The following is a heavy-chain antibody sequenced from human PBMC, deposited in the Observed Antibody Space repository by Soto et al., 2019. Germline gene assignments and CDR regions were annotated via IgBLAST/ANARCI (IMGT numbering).Heavy chain of an antibody. D-gene: IGHD5-12*01. CDR2: VYHTGGT. Sequence: ETLSLTCTVSGASISSSYWSWIRQSPGKGLEWIGYVYHTGGTNYNPSLKSRVTISLDTSKSQFSLNLTSLTTADTAVYFCARGGNRYSNVASGVGGFDYWGQGSLVTVS. V-gene: IGHV4-59*01. J-gene: IGHJ4*02. CDR3: ARGGNRYSNVASGVGGFDY. CDR1: GASISSSY.